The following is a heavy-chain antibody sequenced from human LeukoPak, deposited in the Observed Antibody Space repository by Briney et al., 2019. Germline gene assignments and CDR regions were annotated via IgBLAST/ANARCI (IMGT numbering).Heavy chain of an antibody. CDR1: GGSFSGYY. CDR3: ARGPGVIVVVTYFDY. J-gene: IGHJ4*02. D-gene: IGHD3-22*01. CDR2: INHSGST. V-gene: IGHV4-34*01. Sequence: SETLSLTCAVYGGSFSGYYWSWIRQPPGKGLEWIGEINHSGSTNYNPSLKSRVTISVDTSKNQFSLKLSSVTAADTAVYYCARGPGVIVVVTYFDYWGQGTLVTVSS.